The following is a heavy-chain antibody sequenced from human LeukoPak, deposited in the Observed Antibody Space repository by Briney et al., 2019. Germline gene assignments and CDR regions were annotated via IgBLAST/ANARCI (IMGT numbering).Heavy chain of an antibody. Sequence: GASVKVSCKASGYTFTSYDINWVRQATGQGLEWMGWMNPNSGNTGYAQKFQGRVTMTRNTSISTAYMELSSLRSEDTAVYYCARCGELYDILTGYRSCYYYGMDVWGQGTTVTVSS. CDR3: ARCGELYDILTGYRSCYYYGMDV. J-gene: IGHJ6*02. V-gene: IGHV1-8*01. CDR2: MNPNSGNT. D-gene: IGHD3-9*01. CDR1: GYTFTSYD.